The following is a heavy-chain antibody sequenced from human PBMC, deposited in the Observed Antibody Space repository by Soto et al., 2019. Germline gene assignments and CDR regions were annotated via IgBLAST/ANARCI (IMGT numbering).Heavy chain of an antibody. CDR2: ISAYNGNT. V-gene: IGHV1-18*01. Sequence: ASVKVSCKASGYTFTSYGISWVRQAPGQGLEWMGWISAYNGNTNYAQKLQGRVTMTTDTSTSTAYMELRSLRSDDTAVYYCARDLYYGSGSYDADAFYIWGQGTMVTVSS. D-gene: IGHD3-10*01. CDR3: ARDLYYGSGSYDADAFYI. J-gene: IGHJ3*02. CDR1: GYTFTSYG.